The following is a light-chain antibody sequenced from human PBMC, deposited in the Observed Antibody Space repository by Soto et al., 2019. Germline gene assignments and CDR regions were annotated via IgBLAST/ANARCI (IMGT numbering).Light chain of an antibody. V-gene: IGLV2-23*02. J-gene: IGLJ1*01. CDR1: SSDVGSYNL. CDR2: EVS. Sequence: QSVLTQPASVSGSPGQSITISCTGTSSDVGSYNLVSWYQQHPGKAPKLMIYEVSKRPSGVSNRFSGSKSGNTASLTISGLQAEDEADYYCYSYAVPYVFGTGTKVTVL. CDR3: YSYAVPYV.